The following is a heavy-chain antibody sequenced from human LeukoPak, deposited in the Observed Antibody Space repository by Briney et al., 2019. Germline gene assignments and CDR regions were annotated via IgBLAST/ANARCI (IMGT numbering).Heavy chain of an antibody. V-gene: IGHV4-61*02. Sequence: SETLSLTCSVSGGSISSGSYYWSWIRQPAGKGLEWIGRTYTSGSTNYNPSLKSRVTISVDTSKNQFSLKLSSVTAADTAVYYSARNVRGDTIFGVAPRGFDLWGRGTLVTVSS. D-gene: IGHD3-3*01. CDR3: ARNVRGDTIFGVAPRGFDL. CDR1: GGSISSGSYY. J-gene: IGHJ2*01. CDR2: TYTSGST.